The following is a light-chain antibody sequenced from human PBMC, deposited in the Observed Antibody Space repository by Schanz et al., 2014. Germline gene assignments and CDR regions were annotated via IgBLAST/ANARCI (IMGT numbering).Light chain of an antibody. J-gene: IGKJ1*01. CDR3: QQYYNTPPT. Sequence: EIVMTQSPATLSVSPGERATLSCRASQSVSTKLAWYQQKPGQAPRLLIYGASTRATGIPDRFSGTGSGTEFTLTISSLQSEDFAVYYCQQYYNTPPTFGQGTKVEIK. CDR1: QSVSTK. V-gene: IGKV3-15*01. CDR2: GAS.